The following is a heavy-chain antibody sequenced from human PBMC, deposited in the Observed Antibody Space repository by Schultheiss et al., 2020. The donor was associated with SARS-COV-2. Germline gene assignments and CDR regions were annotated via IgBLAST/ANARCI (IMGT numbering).Heavy chain of an antibody. CDR1: GGSISSGGYS. Sequence: SETLSLTFAVSGGSISSGGYSWSWIRQRPGKGLEWIGYIFNSGSTNYNPSLKSRVTISVDTSNNQVSLKLSSVTAAEPAVYYCASGDYYDTQGTFDIWGQGTMVTVSS. V-gene: IGHV4-61*08. CDR2: IFNSGST. CDR3: ASGDYYDTQGTFDI. J-gene: IGHJ3*02. D-gene: IGHD3-22*01.